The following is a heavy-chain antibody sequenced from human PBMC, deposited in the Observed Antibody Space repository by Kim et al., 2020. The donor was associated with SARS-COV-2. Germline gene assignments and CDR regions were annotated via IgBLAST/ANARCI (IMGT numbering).Heavy chain of an antibody. CDR1: GGTFSSYA. D-gene: IGHD2-2*01. CDR3: ASPYCSSTSCYFERENSYYYYGMDV. CDR2: IIPIFGTA. V-gene: IGHV1-69*13. J-gene: IGHJ6*02. Sequence: SVKVSCKASGGTFSSYAISWVRQAPGQGLEWMGGIIPIFGTANYAQKFQGRVTITADESTSTAYMELSSLRSEDTAVYYCASPYCSSTSCYFERENSYYYYGMDVWGQGTTVTVSS.